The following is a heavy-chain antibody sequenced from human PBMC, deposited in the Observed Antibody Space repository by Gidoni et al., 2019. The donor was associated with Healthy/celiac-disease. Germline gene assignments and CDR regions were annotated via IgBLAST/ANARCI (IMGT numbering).Heavy chain of an antibody. J-gene: IGHJ4*02. V-gene: IGHV3-53*01. CDR1: GFTVSSNY. D-gene: IGHD1-26*01. CDR3: ARARVGASRYYFDY. Sequence: EVQLVESGGGLIQPGGSLRLSCAASGFTVSSNYMRWVRQAPGKGLEWVSVIYSGGSTYYAESVKGRFTISRENSKNTLYLQMNSLRAEDTAVYYCARARVGASRYYFDYWGQGTLVTVSS. CDR2: IYSGGST.